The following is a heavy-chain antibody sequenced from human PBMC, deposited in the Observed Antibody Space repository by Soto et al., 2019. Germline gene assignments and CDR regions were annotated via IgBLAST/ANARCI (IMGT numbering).Heavy chain of an antibody. CDR3: ARNGGSTWYSFGS. CDR2: IYYSGST. D-gene: IGHD6-13*01. Sequence: SETLSLTCTVSGGSISSSSYYWGWIRQPPGKGLEWIGSIYYSGSTYYNPSLKSRVTISVDTSKNQFSLTVSSVTAADTGMYYWARNGGSTWYSFGSWGTGPVVT. J-gene: IGHJ4*02. V-gene: IGHV4-39*07. CDR1: GGSISSSSYY.